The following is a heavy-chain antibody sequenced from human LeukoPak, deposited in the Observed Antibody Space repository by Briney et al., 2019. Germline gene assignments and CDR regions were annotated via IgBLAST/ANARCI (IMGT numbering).Heavy chain of an antibody. D-gene: IGHD6-13*01. Sequence: GGSLRLSCAASGFTFSDYWMHWVRQVPGKGLVWVSRINDDGRSTSEAVSVKGRFTISRDNAKNTLYLQMNSLRVEDTAIYYCARSAAGPDYWGQGTLVTVSS. J-gene: IGHJ4*02. CDR2: INDDGRST. CDR3: ARSAAGPDY. V-gene: IGHV3-74*01. CDR1: GFTFSDYW.